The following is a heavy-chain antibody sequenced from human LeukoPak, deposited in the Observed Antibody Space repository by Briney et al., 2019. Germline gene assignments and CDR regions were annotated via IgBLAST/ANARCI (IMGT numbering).Heavy chain of an antibody. V-gene: IGHV3-48*04. CDR2: ISSSSSTI. J-gene: IGHJ5*02. CDR1: GFTFSSYS. Sequence: GGSLRLSCAASGFTFSSYSMNWVRQGPGKGLEWVSYISSSSSTIYYADSVKGRFTISRDDAKNSLYLQMHSLRAEDTAVYYCARDGYQVPTIFGTFDPWGQGTLVTVSS. CDR3: ARDGYQVPTIFGTFDP. D-gene: IGHD3-3*01.